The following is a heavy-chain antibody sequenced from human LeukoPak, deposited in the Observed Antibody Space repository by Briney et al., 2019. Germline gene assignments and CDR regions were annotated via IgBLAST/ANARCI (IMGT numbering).Heavy chain of an antibody. Sequence: ASVKVSCKASGYTFTGYYMHWVRQAPGQGLEWMGWINPNSGGTNYAQKFQGRVTMTRDTSISTAYMELSRLRSDDTAVYYCARLTGYSSESWFDPWGQGTQVTVSS. CDR1: GYTFTGYY. CDR2: INPNSGGT. V-gene: IGHV1-2*02. CDR3: ARLTGYSSESWFDP. D-gene: IGHD3-9*01. J-gene: IGHJ5*02.